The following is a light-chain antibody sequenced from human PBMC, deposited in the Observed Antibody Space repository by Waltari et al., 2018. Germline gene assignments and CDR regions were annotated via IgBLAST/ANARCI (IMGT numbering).Light chain of an antibody. V-gene: IGLV2-23*01. CDR1: TGNAWTYNL. Sequence: QSALTQPASVSGSPGQSITISCTGTTGNAWTYNLVSWYQQHPGKAPKLIIFEGTQRPSGVSSRFCAAKCGNTASLTISGLEADDDGDYHCCSYVSNTYVFGTGTKVTVL. J-gene: IGLJ1*01. CDR3: CSYVSNTYV. CDR2: EGT.